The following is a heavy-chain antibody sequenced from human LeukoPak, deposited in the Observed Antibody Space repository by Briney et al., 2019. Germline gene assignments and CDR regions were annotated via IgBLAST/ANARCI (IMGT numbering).Heavy chain of an antibody. Sequence: PSETLSLTCTVSGGSISSSSYYWGWIRQPPGKGLEWIGSIYYSGSTNYNPSLKSRVTISVDTSKNQFSLKLSSVTAADTAVYYCARVVGAPWWFDPWGQGTLVTVSS. J-gene: IGHJ5*02. D-gene: IGHD1-26*01. CDR2: IYYSGST. V-gene: IGHV4-39*07. CDR1: GGSISSSSYY. CDR3: ARVVGAPWWFDP.